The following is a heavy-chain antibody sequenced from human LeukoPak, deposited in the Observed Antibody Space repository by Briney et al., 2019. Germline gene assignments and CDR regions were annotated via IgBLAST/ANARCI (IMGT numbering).Heavy chain of an antibody. CDR2: IYYSGST. J-gene: IGHJ4*02. V-gene: IGHV4-59*01. Sequence: SETLSLTCTVSGGSISSYYWSWIRRPPGKGLEWIGYIYYSGSTNYNPSLKSRVTISVDTSKNQFSLKLSSVTAADTAVYYCARDGTYYHYFDYWGQGTLVTVSS. CDR1: GGSISSYY. CDR3: ARDGTYYHYFDY. D-gene: IGHD1-26*01.